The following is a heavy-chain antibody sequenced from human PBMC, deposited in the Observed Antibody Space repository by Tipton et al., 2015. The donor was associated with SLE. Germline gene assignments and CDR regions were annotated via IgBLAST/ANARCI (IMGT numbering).Heavy chain of an antibody. CDR2: IYYSGST. J-gene: IGHJ4*02. CDR1: GASISSSSYY. V-gene: IGHV4-39*01. CDR3: ARHLTTGESFDY. D-gene: IGHD4-17*01. Sequence: TLSLTCSVSGASISSSSYYWGWIRQPPGKGLEWIGRIYYSGSTYYNPSLKSRVSISVDTSENQFSLKLSSVTAADTAVYYCARHLTTGESFDYWGQGTLVTVSS.